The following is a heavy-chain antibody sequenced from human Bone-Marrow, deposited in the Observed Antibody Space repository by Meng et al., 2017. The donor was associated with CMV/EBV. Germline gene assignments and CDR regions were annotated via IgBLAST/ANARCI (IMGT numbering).Heavy chain of an antibody. CDR2: INPSGGST. J-gene: IGHJ6*02. V-gene: IGHV1-46*01. CDR1: GYTFTSYY. Sequence: ASVKVSCKASGYTFTSYYMHWVRQAPGQGLEWMGIINPSGGSTSYAQKFQGRVTMTRDTSTSTVYMELSSLRSEDTAVYYCARVGPTACGGDCYYYYGMDVWGQGTTVTVSS. CDR3: ARVGPTACGGDCYYYYGMDV. D-gene: IGHD2-21*01.